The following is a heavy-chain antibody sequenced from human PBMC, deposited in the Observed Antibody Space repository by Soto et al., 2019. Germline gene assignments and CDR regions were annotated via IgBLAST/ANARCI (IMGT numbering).Heavy chain of an antibody. CDR3: ARVVQQLVLVGWFDP. J-gene: IGHJ5*02. CDR1: GYTFTSYG. Sequence: QVQLVQSGAEVKKPGASVKVSCKASGYTFTSYGISGVRQAPGQGLEWMGWISAYNGNTNYAQKLQGRVTMTTDTSTSTAYMELRSLRSDDTAVYYCARVVQQLVLVGWFDPWGQGTLVTVSS. CDR2: ISAYNGNT. V-gene: IGHV1-18*01. D-gene: IGHD6-13*01.